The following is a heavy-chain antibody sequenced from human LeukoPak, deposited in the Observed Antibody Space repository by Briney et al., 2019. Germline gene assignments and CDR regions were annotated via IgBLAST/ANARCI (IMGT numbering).Heavy chain of an antibody. Sequence: SETLSLTCTVSGGSISSYYWSWIRQPPGKGLEWIGYISYSGSTYYNPSLKSRVTISVDTSKNQFSLKLSSVTAADTAVYYCAMGGYGTFDYWGQGTLVTVSS. CDR3: AMGGYGTFDY. J-gene: IGHJ4*02. D-gene: IGHD5-12*01. CDR2: ISYSGST. V-gene: IGHV4-59*06. CDR1: GGSISSYY.